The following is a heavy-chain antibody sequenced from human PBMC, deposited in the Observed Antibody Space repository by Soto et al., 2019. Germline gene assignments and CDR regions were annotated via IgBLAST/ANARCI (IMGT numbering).Heavy chain of an antibody. D-gene: IGHD6-13*01. CDR1: GGSISNYY. CDR3: ARQTPFSSSWYDY. V-gene: IGHV4-4*07. Sequence: SETLSLTCTVSGGSISNYYWTWIRQPAGKGLEWIGRIYSSGSTNYNSSLKSRVTMSVDTSKNQFSLKLTYVTAADTAVYYCARQTPFSSSWYDYWRQGDLVTVSS. J-gene: IGHJ4*02. CDR2: IYSSGST.